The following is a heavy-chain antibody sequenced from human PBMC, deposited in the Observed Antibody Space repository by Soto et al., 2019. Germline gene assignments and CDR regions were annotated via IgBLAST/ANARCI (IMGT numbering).Heavy chain of an antibody. CDR2: ISYDGSNK. CDR1: GFTFSSYG. V-gene: IGHV3-30*18. D-gene: IGHD5-12*01. CDR3: AKVCGYSGYDYRASHYYSYYGMDV. Sequence: QVQLVESGGGVVQPGRSLRLSCAASGFTFSSYGMHWVRQAPGKGLEWVAVISYDGSNKYYADSVKGRFTISRDNSKNTLYLKMNSLRAEDTAVYYCAKVCGYSGYDYRASHYYSYYGMDVWGQGTTVTVSS. J-gene: IGHJ6*02.